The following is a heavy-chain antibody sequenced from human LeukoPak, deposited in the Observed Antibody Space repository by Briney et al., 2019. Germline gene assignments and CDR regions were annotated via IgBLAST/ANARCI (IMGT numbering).Heavy chain of an antibody. D-gene: IGHD1-26*01. Sequence: GGSLRLSCTASGFTFSTYAMGWARQAPGKGLVWVSRINSDGSSTNYADSVKGRFTISRDNAKNTLYLQMNSLRAEDTAVYYCARGTFSGSHWGQGTPVTVSS. CDR1: GFTFSTYA. CDR3: ARGTFSGSH. CDR2: INSDGSST. J-gene: IGHJ4*02. V-gene: IGHV3-74*01.